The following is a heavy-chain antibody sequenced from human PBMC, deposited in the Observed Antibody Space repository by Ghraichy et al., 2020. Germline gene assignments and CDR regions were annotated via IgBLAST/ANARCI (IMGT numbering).Heavy chain of an antibody. Sequence: SETLSLTCAVYGGSFNGYYWSWIRQPPGKGLEWIGEINHSGSTNYSPSLKSRVTISVDTSKKQFSLKVSSVTAADTAVYYCARGLDYGDYEGAFDYWGQGTLVTVSS. V-gene: IGHV4-34*01. CDR1: GGSFNGYY. J-gene: IGHJ4*02. CDR2: INHSGST. D-gene: IGHD4-17*01. CDR3: ARGLDYGDYEGAFDY.